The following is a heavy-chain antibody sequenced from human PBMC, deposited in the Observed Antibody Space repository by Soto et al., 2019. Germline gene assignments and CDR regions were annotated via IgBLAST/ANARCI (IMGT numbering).Heavy chain of an antibody. CDR3: AKEPRHWKGEDI. V-gene: IGHV3-23*01. D-gene: IGHD1-1*01. Sequence: EVQLLESGGGLVQPGGSLRLSCAASGFTFSSNAMTWVRQAPGTGLEWVSAISAGGGSTYYADSVKGRFTISRDNSKNTLYVQMNSLRAEDTAVYYCAKEPRHWKGEDIWGQGTMVIVSS. J-gene: IGHJ3*02. CDR2: ISAGGGST. CDR1: GFTFSSNA.